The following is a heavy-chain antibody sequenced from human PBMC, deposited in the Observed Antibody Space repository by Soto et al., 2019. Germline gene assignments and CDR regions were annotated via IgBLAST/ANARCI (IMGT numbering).Heavy chain of an antibody. Sequence: QVQLQESGPGLVKPSQTLSLTCTVSGGSISSGVYYWSWIRQAPGKGLEWIGYIYHSGSTYYSPSLKSQSTISADTSKNQFSLKLSSVTAADTAVYYCARAMNLASSYNWFDPWGQGTLVTVSS. D-gene: IGHD2-21*01. J-gene: IGHJ5*02. CDR1: GGSISSGVYY. CDR3: ARAMNLASSYNWFDP. CDR2: IYHSGST. V-gene: IGHV4-30-4*01.